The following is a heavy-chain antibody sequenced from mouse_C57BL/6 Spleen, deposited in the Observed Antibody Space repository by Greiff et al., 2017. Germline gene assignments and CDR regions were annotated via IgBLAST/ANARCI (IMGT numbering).Heavy chain of an antibody. CDR3: AFFFYYKAY. J-gene: IGHJ2*01. D-gene: IGHD2-1*01. CDR1: GYTFTDYW. Sequence: QVQLQQPGAELVKPGASVKVSCKASGYTFTDYWMNWVKQRPGQGLEWIGRIHPSDSDNNYNQKFKGNATLTVDQAYSTSYMQLSSLTSEDSAVYNCAFFFYYKAYWGQGTTLTVSS. CDR2: IHPSDSDN. V-gene: IGHV1-74*01.